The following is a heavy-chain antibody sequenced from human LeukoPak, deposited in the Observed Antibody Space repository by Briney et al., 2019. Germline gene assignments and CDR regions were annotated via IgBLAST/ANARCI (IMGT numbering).Heavy chain of an antibody. CDR1: GGSFSGYY. D-gene: IGHD3-3*01. Sequence: SETLSLTCAVYGGSFSGYYWSWIRQPPGKGLEWIGEINHSGSTNYSPSLKSRVTISVDTSKNQFSLKLSSVTAADTAVYYCARRAIFGVVMTYYYYMDVWGKGTTVTVSS. CDR3: ARRAIFGVVMTYYYYMDV. V-gene: IGHV4-34*01. J-gene: IGHJ6*03. CDR2: INHSGST.